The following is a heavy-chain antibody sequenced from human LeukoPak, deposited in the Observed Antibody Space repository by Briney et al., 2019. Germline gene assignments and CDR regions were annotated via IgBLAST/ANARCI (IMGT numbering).Heavy chain of an antibody. CDR1: GGSISSSSYY. J-gene: IGHJ3*02. CDR2: IYYSGST. CDR3: VTGRELLPSDAFDI. Sequence: SETLSLTCTVSGGSISSSSYYWGWIRQPPGKGLEWIGSIYYSGSTYYNPSLKSRVTISVDTSKNQLSLKLSSVTAADTAVYYCVTGRELLPSDAFDIWGQGTLVTVSS. V-gene: IGHV4-39*07. D-gene: IGHD1-26*01.